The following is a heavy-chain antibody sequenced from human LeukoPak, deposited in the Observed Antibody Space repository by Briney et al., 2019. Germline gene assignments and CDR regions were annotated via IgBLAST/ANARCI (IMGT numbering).Heavy chain of an antibody. CDR3: ARGLRVGIAAAGTGY. Sequence: ASVKVSCKASGYTFTSYYMHWVRQAPGQGLEWMGLINPSGGSTSYAQKCQGRVTMTRDTSTSTVYMELSSLRSEDTAVYYCARGLRVGIAAAGTGYWGQGTLVTVSS. CDR2: INPSGGST. D-gene: IGHD6-13*01. V-gene: IGHV1-46*01. CDR1: GYTFTSYY. J-gene: IGHJ4*02.